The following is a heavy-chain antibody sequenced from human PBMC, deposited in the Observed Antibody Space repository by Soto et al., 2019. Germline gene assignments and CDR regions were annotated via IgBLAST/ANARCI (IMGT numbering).Heavy chain of an antibody. V-gene: IGHV3-23*01. CDR3: AKGYCSGGSCYYGY. J-gene: IGHJ4*02. CDR1: GFTFSSYA. D-gene: IGHD2-15*01. CDR2: ISGSGGST. Sequence: EVPLLESGGGLVQPGGSLRLSCAASGFTFSSYAMSWVRQAPGKGLEWVSAISGSGGSTYYADSVKGRFTISRDNSKNTLYLQMNSLRAEDTAVYYCAKGYCSGGSCYYGYWGQGTLVTVSS.